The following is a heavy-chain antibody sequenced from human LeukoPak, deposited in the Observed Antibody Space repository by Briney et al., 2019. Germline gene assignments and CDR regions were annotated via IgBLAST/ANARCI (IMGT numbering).Heavy chain of an antibody. CDR2: IHYSGSI. Sequence: SETLSLTCTVSGDSINSYYWTWIRQPPGKGPEWIGNIHYSGSINYNPSLKSRVTISIDTSKNQFSLKLSSVTAADTAVYHCARESIAVAGFDYWGQGTLVTVSS. D-gene: IGHD6-19*01. J-gene: IGHJ4*02. V-gene: IGHV4-59*01. CDR1: GDSINSYY. CDR3: ARESIAVAGFDY.